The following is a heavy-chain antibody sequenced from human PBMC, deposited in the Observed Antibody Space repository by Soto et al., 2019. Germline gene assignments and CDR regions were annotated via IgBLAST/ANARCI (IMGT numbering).Heavy chain of an antibody. CDR2: IFYSGPT. V-gene: IGHV4-31*03. D-gene: IGHD3-3*01. CDR1: GDSITSGVHY. Sequence: PSETLSLTCTVSGDSITSGVHYWSWIRQLPGKGLEWIGYIFYSGPTYYNPSLKSRVAISVDTSKNQFSLKLSSVTAADTAVYYCARGISSMSGYSPFDYWGQGTLVTVSS. J-gene: IGHJ4*02. CDR3: ARGISSMSGYSPFDY.